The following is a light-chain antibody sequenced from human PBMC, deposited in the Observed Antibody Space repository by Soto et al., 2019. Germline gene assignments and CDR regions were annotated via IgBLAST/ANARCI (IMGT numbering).Light chain of an antibody. CDR1: SSYVDGYNY. Sequence: QSALTQPRSVSGSPGQSVTISCTGTSSYVDGYNYVSWYQQYPDRAPKLVIYDVTKRPSGVPNRFSGSKSGNTASLTISGLQAEDEADYYCCSYAGSRALFGGGTKLTVL. CDR2: DVT. V-gene: IGLV2-11*01. J-gene: IGLJ2*01. CDR3: CSYAGSRAL.